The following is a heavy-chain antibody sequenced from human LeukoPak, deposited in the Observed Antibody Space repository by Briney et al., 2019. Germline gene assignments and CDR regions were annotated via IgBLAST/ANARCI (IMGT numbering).Heavy chain of an antibody. V-gene: IGHV4-30-4*08. CDR1: GGSISSGDYY. CDR3: ARDQYGYYYMDV. Sequence: SETLSLTCTVSGGSISSGDYYWSWIRQPPGNGLEWIGFIYYSGSTYYNPSLKSRVTISVDTSKNQSSLKLSSVTAADTAVYYCARDQYGYYYMDVWGKGTTVTVSS. J-gene: IGHJ6*03. CDR2: IYYSGST. D-gene: IGHD2-8*01.